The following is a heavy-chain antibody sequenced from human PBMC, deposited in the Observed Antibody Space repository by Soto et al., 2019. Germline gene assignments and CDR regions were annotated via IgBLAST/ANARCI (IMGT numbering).Heavy chain of an antibody. V-gene: IGHV4-59*01. J-gene: IGHJ4*02. CDR1: GGSISRYY. Sequence: SETPSLTCPVSGGSISRYYWSWVRQPPGKGLEWIGYIYYSGSTNYNPSLKSRVTISVDTSISTAYMELSSLRSEDTAVYYCAREGVWGSHPGHWGQGTLVTVSS. CDR3: AREGVWGSHPGH. D-gene: IGHD3-16*01. CDR2: IYYSGST.